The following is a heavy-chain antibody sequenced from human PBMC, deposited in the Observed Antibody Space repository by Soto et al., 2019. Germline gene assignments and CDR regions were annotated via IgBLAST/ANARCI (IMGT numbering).Heavy chain of an antibody. CDR2: TYYRSKWYN. CDR3: ARDQGYWNYEDGYYYYYGMDV. V-gene: IGHV6-1*01. Sequence: SPTLSLPCAISGDSVSSNSAAWNWIRQSPSRGLEWLGRTYYRSKWYNDYAVSVKSRITINPDTSKNQFSLQLNSVTPEDTAVYYCARDQGYWNYEDGYYYYYGMDVWGQGTTVTVSS. D-gene: IGHD1-7*01. J-gene: IGHJ6*02. CDR1: GDSVSSNSAA.